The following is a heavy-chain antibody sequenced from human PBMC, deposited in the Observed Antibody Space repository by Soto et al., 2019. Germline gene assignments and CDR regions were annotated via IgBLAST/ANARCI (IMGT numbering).Heavy chain of an antibody. Sequence: QVQLVQSGAEVKKPGSSVKVSCKASGGTFSSDSFSWVRQAPGQGLEWMGGIIPMFDTPIYVQKFQDRVTIPAEESTSTAHMQPSSRRAGDTAVYYCARSGGLDRDFNYWGQGSLVTVSS. D-gene: IGHD2-15*01. J-gene: IGHJ4*02. V-gene: IGHV1-69*12. CDR1: GGTFSSDS. CDR2: IIPMFDTP. CDR3: ARSGGLDRDFNY.